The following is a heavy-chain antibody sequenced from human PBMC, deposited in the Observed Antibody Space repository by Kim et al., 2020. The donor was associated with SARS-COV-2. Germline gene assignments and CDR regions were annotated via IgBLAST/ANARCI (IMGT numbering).Heavy chain of an antibody. J-gene: IGHJ4*02. CDR3: AKDIGYSSGGFDY. Sequence: GYADSVQGRFTISEDNAKDSLYLQMNSLGAEDTALYYCAKDIGYSSGGFDYWGQGTLVTVSS. D-gene: IGHD5-18*01. V-gene: IGHV3-9*01.